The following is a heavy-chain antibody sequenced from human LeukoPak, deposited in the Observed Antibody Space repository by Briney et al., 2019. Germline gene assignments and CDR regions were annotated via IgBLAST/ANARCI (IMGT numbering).Heavy chain of an antibody. CDR3: ARGGYGDYVAEYFQH. J-gene: IGHJ1*01. V-gene: IGHV4-34*01. CDR2: INHSGST. D-gene: IGHD4-17*01. CDR1: GGSFSGYY. Sequence: SETLSLTCAVYGGSFSGYYWSWIRQPPGKGPEWIGEINHSGSTNYNPSLKSRVTISVDTSKNQFSLKLSSVTAADTAVYYCARGGYGDYVAEYFQHWGQGTLVTVSS.